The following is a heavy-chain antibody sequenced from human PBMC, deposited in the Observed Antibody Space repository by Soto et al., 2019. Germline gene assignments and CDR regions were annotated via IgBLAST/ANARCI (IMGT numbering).Heavy chain of an antibody. D-gene: IGHD3-22*01. V-gene: IGHV4-31*03. CDR2: IYYSGST. CDR1: GGSISSGGYY. CDR3: AREYSSGYSTWFDP. Sequence: PSETLSLTCTVSGGSISSGGYYWSWIRQHPGKGLEWIGYIYYSGSTYYNPSLKSRVTISVDTSKSQFSLKLSSVTAADTAVYYCAREYSSGYSTWFDPWGQGTLVTVSS. J-gene: IGHJ5*02.